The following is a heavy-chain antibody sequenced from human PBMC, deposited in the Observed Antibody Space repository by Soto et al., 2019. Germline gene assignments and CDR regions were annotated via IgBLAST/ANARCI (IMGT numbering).Heavy chain of an antibody. V-gene: IGHV1-69*13. CDR2: IIPIFGTA. D-gene: IGHD3-22*01. J-gene: IGHJ4*02. CDR3: ASSSAYYYDSSGYYFF. CDR1: GGTFSSYA. Sequence: SVKVSCKASGGTFSSYAISWVRQAPGQGLEWMGGIIPIFGTANYAQKFQGRVTITADESTSTAYMELSSLRSEDTAVYYCASSSAYYYDSSGYYFFWGQGTLVTVSS.